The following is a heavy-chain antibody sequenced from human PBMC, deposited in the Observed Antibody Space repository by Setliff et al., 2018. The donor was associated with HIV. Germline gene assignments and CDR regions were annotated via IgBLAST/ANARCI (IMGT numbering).Heavy chain of an antibody. V-gene: IGHV1-46*03. D-gene: IGHD5-12*01. Sequence: GASVKVSCKASGFNFTNYYIHWVRQAPGGGLEWVGVINASGDKTNYAQKFQGRLIITKDTSTSTVYMELSSLRSDDTAVYYCGRDYRSWIRAIGYWGQGTLVTVSS. CDR2: INASGDKT. CDR3: GRDYRSWIRAIGY. J-gene: IGHJ4*02. CDR1: GFNFTNYY.